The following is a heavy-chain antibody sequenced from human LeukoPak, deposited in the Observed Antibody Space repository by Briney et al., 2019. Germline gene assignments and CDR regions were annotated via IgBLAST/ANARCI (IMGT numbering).Heavy chain of an antibody. CDR3: ARVLSSSWSLYYFDY. CDR1: GGSISSYY. D-gene: IGHD6-13*01. CDR2: IYYSGST. Sequence: SETLSLTCTVSGGSISSYYWSWIRQPPGKGLEWIGYIYYSGSTNYNPSLKSRVTISEDTSKNQFSLKLSSVTAADTAVYYCARVLSSSWSLYYFDYWGQGTLVTVSS. V-gene: IGHV4-59*01. J-gene: IGHJ4*02.